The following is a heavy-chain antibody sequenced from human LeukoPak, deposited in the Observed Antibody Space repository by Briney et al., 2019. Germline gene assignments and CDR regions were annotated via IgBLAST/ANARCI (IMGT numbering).Heavy chain of an antibody. J-gene: IGHJ4*02. D-gene: IGHD1-26*01. CDR2: IRSKAYGGTT. V-gene: IGHV3-49*04. CDR1: GFTFGDYA. CDR3: TKYSGSYPYFDY. Sequence: PGRSLRLSCTASGFTFGDYAMSWVRQAPGKGLEWVGFIRSKAYGGTTEYAASVKGRFTISRDDSKSIAYLQMNSLKTEDTAVYYCTKYSGSYPYFDYWGQGTLVTVSS.